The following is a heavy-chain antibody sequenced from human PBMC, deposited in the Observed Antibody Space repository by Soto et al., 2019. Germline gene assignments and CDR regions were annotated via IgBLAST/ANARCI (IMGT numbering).Heavy chain of an antibody. CDR1: GYSFSTYW. CDR3: ARRGRVFDI. Sequence: LGESLKISCKGSGYSFSTYWIGWVRQMPGKGLEWMGIIYPSDSDTRYSPSFQDQVSISADKSISTAYLQWSSLRASDTAIYYCARRGRVFDIWGQGTMVTVSS. V-gene: IGHV5-51*01. CDR2: IYPSDSDT. J-gene: IGHJ3*02.